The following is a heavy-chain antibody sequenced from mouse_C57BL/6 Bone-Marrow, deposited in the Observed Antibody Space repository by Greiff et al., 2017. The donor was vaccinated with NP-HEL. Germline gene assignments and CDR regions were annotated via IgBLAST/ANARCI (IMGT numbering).Heavy chain of an antibody. V-gene: IGHV1-9*01. CDR2: ILPGSGST. CDR1: GYTFTGYW. Sequence: QVQLQQSGAELMKPGASVKLSCKATGYTFTGYWIEWVKQRPGHGLEWIGEILPGSGSTNYNEKFQGKATFTADPSSNTAYMPLSSLTTEDSAIYYCARNWDDFDYWGQGTTLTVSS. CDR3: ARNWDDFDY. D-gene: IGHD4-1*01. J-gene: IGHJ2*01.